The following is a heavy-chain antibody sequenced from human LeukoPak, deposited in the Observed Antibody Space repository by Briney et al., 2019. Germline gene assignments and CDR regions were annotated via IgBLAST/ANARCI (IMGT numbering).Heavy chain of an antibody. CDR3: AKIDILTGYVFDY. CDR1: GFTVSSNY. V-gene: IGHV3-53*01. Sequence: GGSLRLSCVASGFTVSSNYMSWVRQAPGKGLEWVSVIYSGGSTYYADSVKGRFTISRDNSKNTLYLQMNSLRAEDTAVYYCAKIDILTGYVFDYWGQGTLVTVSS. D-gene: IGHD3-9*01. CDR2: IYSGGST. J-gene: IGHJ4*02.